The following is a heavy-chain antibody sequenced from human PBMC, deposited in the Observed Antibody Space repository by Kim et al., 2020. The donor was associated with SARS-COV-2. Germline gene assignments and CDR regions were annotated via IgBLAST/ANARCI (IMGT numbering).Heavy chain of an antibody. D-gene: IGHD6-19*01. CDR1: GGSISSYY. CDR3: ARLLGSAYSSGWYFYYYY. J-gene: IGHJ6*03. Sequence: SETLSLTCTVSGGSISSYYWSWILQPPGKGLEWIGYIYYRGSTNYNPSLKSRVTISVDTSKNQFSLKLSSVTAADTAVYYCARLLGSAYSSGWYFYYYY. V-gene: IGHV4-59*08. CDR2: IYYRGST.